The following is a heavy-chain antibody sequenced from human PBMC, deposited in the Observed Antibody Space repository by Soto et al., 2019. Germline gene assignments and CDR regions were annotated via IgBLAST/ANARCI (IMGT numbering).Heavy chain of an antibody. J-gene: IGHJ6*03. CDR2: IKSKTDGGTT. V-gene: IGHV3-15*01. Sequence: EVQLVESGGGLVKPGGSLRLSCAASGFTFSNAWMSWVRQAPGKGLEWVGRIKSKTDGGTTDYAAPVKGRFTISRDDSKNTLYLQMNSLKTDDTAVYYCTTGYCSGGSCYYYYYMDVWGKGTTVTVSS. CDR3: TTGYCSGGSCYYYYYMDV. CDR1: GFTFSNAW. D-gene: IGHD2-15*01.